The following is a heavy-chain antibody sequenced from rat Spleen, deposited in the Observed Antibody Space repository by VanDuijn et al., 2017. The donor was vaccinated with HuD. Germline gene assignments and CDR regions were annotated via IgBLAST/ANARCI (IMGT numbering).Heavy chain of an antibody. Sequence: EVQLVESGGGLVQPGRSLKLSCAASGFTFSNYYMAWVRQAPTKGLEWVASITNSGGSTYYRDSVKGRFTISRDNAKSTLYLQMDSLRSEDTATYYCTRARDWEWDFWGPGTMVTVSS. V-gene: IGHV5S23*01. J-gene: IGHJ1*01. CDR3: TRARDWEWDF. D-gene: IGHD5-1*01. CDR2: ITNSGGST. CDR1: GFTFSNYY.